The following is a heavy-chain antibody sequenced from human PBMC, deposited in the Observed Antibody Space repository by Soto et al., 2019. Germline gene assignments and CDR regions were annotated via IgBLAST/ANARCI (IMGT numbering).Heavy chain of an antibody. J-gene: IGHJ4*02. V-gene: IGHV3-21*01. D-gene: IGHD3-22*01. Sequence: EVQLVESGGGLVKPGGSLRLSCAASGFTFSTYSMNWVRQAPGKGLEWVSSISSSSSYIYYADSVKGRFTISRDNAKNSLYLQMNSLRAEDTAVYYCAGGPPGGVTMIVVPRDYWGQGTLVTVSS. CDR3: AGGPPGGVTMIVVPRDY. CDR2: ISSSSSYI. CDR1: GFTFSTYS.